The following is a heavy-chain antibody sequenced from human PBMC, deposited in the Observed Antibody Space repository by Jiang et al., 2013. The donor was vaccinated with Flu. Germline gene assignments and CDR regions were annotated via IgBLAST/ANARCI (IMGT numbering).Heavy chain of an antibody. Sequence: PEKGLEWIGYIYSSGSAYYSPSLKSRVSMSVDTSKNQFSLKLESVTAADTAVYYCARDNSDGYYVDWGQGTQVTVSS. CDR2: IYSSGSA. CDR3: ARDNSDGYYVD. D-gene: IGHD5-24*01. V-gene: IGHV4-31*02. J-gene: IGHJ4*02.